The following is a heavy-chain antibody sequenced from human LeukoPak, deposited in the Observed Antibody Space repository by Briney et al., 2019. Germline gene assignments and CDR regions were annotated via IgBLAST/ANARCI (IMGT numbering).Heavy chain of an antibody. CDR1: GFTFSDYY. V-gene: IGHV3-11*05. CDR3: AREYYWNYFGAGSWGAAST. J-gene: IGHJ5*02. D-gene: IGHD3-10*01. CDR2: ISSSSRYT. Sequence: GGSLRLSCAASGFTFSDYYMTWIRQAPGKGPEWVSHISSSSRYTNSADSVKGRFTISRDISKNTLYLQMNSLRAEDTAVYYCAREYYWNYFGAGSWGAASTWGQGTLVTVSS.